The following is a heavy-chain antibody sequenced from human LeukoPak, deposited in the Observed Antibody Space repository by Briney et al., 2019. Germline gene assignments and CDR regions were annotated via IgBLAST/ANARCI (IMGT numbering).Heavy chain of an antibody. CDR2: PYPGDSDT. Sequence: GESLKISCKGSGYRFSSYWIAWVRQMPGKGLEWMGIPYPGDSDTRYSPSFQGQVTISADKSINTSYLQWSSLKASDTAIYYCAKGRQQLASLTWFDPWGQGTTVTVSS. CDR1: GYRFSSYW. D-gene: IGHD6-13*01. CDR3: AKGRQQLASLTWFDP. J-gene: IGHJ5*01. V-gene: IGHV5-51*01.